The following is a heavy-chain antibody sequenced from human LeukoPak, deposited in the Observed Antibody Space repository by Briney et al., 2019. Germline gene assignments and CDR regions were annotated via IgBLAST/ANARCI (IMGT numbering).Heavy chain of an antibody. CDR2: IYSGGST. CDR1: GFTVSSNY. D-gene: IGHD5-12*01. J-gene: IGHJ4*02. CDR3: ARATYSGYEDY. V-gene: IGHV3-53*01. Sequence: TGGSLRLSCAASGFTVSSNYMNWVRQAPGKGLEWVSIIYSGGSTFYADSVKGRFTISRDNSKNTLHLQMNSLRAEDTAVYYCARATYSGYEDYWGQGTLVTVSS.